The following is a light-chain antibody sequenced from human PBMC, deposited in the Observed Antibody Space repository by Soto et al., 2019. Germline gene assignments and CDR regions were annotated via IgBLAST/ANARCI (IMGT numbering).Light chain of an antibody. CDR3: ASYTSSRTWV. V-gene: IGLV2-14*01. CDR1: SSDAGVYDY. J-gene: IGLJ3*02. Sequence: QSALTQPASVSGSPGQSITVSCTGTSSDAGVYDYVSWYQQHPGKAPKLIIYEVSDRPSGVSNRFSGSKSGNTASLTISGLQAEDEADYYCASYTSSRTWVFGGGTKLTVL. CDR2: EVS.